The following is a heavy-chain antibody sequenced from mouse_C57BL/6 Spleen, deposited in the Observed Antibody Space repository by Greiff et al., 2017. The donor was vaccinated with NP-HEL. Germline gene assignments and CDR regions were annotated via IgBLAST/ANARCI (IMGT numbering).Heavy chain of an antibody. V-gene: IGHV3-6*01. CDR3: ARVPDSSGYGYFDV. D-gene: IGHD3-2*02. J-gene: IGHJ1*03. CDR1: GYSITSGYY. CDR2: ISYDGSN. Sequence: EVKLQESGPGLVKPSQSLSLTCSVTGYSITSGYYWNWIRQFPGNKLEWMGYISYDGSNNYNPSLKNRISITRDTSKNQFFLKLKSVTTEDTATYYCARVPDSSGYGYFDVWGTGTTVTVSS.